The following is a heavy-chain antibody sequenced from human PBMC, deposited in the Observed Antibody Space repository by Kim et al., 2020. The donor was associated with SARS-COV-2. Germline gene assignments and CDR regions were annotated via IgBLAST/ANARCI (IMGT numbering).Heavy chain of an antibody. CDR1: GFTFSSYA. D-gene: IGHD3-22*01. Sequence: GGSLRLSCAASGFTFSSYAMSWVRQAPGKGLEWVSAISGSGGSTYYADSVKGRFTISRDNSKNTLYLQMNSLRAEDTAVYYCAKTYYDSSGYPTGDYWGQGTLVTVSS. J-gene: IGHJ4*02. CDR3: AKTYYDSSGYPTGDY. CDR2: ISGSGGST. V-gene: IGHV3-23*01.